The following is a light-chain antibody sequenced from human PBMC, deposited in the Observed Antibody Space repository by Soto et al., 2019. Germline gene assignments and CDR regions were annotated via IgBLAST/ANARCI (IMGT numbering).Light chain of an antibody. Sequence: ESVLTQAPATLSLSPGERATLSCRASQSVSSSYLAWYQQKPGQAPRLLIYGASSRATGIPDRFSGSGSGTDFTLTISRLEPEDFAVYYCQQYGSSFWTLGQGTKVDIK. CDR1: QSVSSSY. J-gene: IGKJ1*01. CDR2: GAS. CDR3: QQYGSSFWT. V-gene: IGKV3-20*01.